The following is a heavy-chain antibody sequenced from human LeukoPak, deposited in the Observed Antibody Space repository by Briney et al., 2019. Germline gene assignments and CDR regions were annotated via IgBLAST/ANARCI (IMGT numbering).Heavy chain of an antibody. Sequence: ASVKVSCKASGYTFTSYGISWVRQAPGQGLEWMGWISAYNGNTNYAQKLQGRVTLTTDTSTSTAYMELSSLRSEDTAVYYCASGTGYYDSSGYYGYYFDYWGQGTLVTVSS. D-gene: IGHD3-22*01. CDR2: ISAYNGNT. J-gene: IGHJ4*02. CDR3: ASGTGYYDSSGYYGYYFDY. CDR1: GYTFTSYG. V-gene: IGHV1-18*01.